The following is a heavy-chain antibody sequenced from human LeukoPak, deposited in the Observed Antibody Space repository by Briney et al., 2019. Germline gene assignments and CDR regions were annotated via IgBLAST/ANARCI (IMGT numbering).Heavy chain of an antibody. J-gene: IGHJ5*02. CDR1: GYTFTSYG. CDR2: ISAYNGNT. Sequence: ASVKVSCKASGYTFTSYGISWVRQAPGQGFEWMGWISAYNGNTNYAQKLQGRVTMTTDTSTSTAYMELRSLRSDDTAVYYCARNRDIYGSGSYYQNWFDPWGQGTLVTVSS. CDR3: ARNRDIYGSGSYYQNWFDP. V-gene: IGHV1-18*04. D-gene: IGHD3-10*01.